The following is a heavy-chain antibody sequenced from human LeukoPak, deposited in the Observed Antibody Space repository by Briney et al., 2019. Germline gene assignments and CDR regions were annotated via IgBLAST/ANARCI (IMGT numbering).Heavy chain of an antibody. CDR2: IYHSGST. Sequence: PSETLSLTCAVSGYSISSGYYWGWIRQPPGKGLEWIGSIYHSGSTYYNPSLKSRVTISVDTSKNQFSLKLSSVTAAGTAVYYCARSWVDYYGSGSPDHWGQGTLVTVSS. CDR3: ARSWVDYYGSGSPDH. CDR1: GYSISSGYY. J-gene: IGHJ4*02. D-gene: IGHD3-10*01. V-gene: IGHV4-38-2*01.